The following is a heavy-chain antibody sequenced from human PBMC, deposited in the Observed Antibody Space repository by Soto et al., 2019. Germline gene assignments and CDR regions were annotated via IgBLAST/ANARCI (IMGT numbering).Heavy chain of an antibody. CDR1: GGSISSYY. D-gene: IGHD7-27*01. J-gene: IGHJ6*02. V-gene: IGHV4-59*01. CDR3: ARDTKLGRRYYYYGMDV. CDR2: IYYSGST. Sequence: SETLSLTCTVSGGSISSYYWSWIRQPPGKGLEWIGYIYYSGSTNYNPSLKSRVTISVDTSKNQFSLKLSSVTAADTAVYYCARDTKLGRRYYYYGMDVWGQGTTVTVSS.